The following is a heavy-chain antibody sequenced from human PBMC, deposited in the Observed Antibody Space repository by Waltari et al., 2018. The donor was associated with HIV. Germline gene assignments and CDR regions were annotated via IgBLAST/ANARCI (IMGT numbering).Heavy chain of an antibody. D-gene: IGHD6-6*01. CDR1: GGTFSSYA. CDR2: IIPILGRA. Sequence: QVQLVQSGAEVKKPGSSVKVSCKASGGTFSSYAISWVRQAPGQGLEWMGRIIPILGRANYAQKVQGRVTIAADKSTSTDYRELRRLICEDTAVYYCAREKMYSSSGGIDYYYYVGMDVWGQGTTVTVSS. J-gene: IGHJ6*02. V-gene: IGHV1-69*04. CDR3: AREKMYSSSGGIDYYYYVGMDV.